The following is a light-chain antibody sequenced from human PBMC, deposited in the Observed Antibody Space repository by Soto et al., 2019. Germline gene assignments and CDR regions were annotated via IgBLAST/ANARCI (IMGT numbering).Light chain of an antibody. Sequence: EVVLTQSPATLSLSPGERATLSCRASQSVSRFLAWYQQKPGQAPRLLIFDASNWATGIPAKFSASGSGTDFTLTISSLESEDSAVYYCQQRSDWPITFGQGTRLDIK. V-gene: IGKV3-11*01. CDR3: QQRSDWPIT. CDR2: DAS. J-gene: IGKJ5*01. CDR1: QSVSRF.